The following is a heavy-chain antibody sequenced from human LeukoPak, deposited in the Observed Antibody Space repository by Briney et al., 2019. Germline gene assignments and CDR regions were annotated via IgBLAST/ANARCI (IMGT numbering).Heavy chain of an antibody. Sequence: GSLRLSCAASGFTFSSYAMSWVRQPPGKGLEWIGIRFYSGSPYHNPSLNSRVTLSVDTSKNQFSLKLSSVTAADTAVYYCARECYHCSSTSCYIGWDYYYYYMDVWGKGTTVTISS. CDR1: GFTFSSYA. J-gene: IGHJ6*03. V-gene: IGHV4-38-2*02. D-gene: IGHD2-2*02. CDR3: ARECYHCSSTSCYIGWDYYYYYMDV. CDR2: RFYSGSP.